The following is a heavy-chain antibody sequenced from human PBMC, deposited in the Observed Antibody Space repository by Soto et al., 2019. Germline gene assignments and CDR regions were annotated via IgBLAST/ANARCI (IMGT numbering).Heavy chain of an antibody. V-gene: IGHV4-34*01. CDR3: ARGSVNFDY. CDR2: INHSGST. J-gene: IGHJ4*02. Sequence: SETLSLTCAVYGGSFSGYYWSWIRQPPGKGLEWIGEINHSGSTNYNPSLKSRVTISVDTSKNQFSPKLSSVTAADTAVYYGARGSVNFDYWGQGTLVTVSS. CDR1: GGSFSGYY.